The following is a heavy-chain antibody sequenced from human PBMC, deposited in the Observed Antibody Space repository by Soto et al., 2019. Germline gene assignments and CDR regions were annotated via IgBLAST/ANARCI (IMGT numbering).Heavy chain of an antibody. CDR2: IYYSGST. CDR3: ARVGIAAVGTPYYYGMDV. J-gene: IGHJ6*02. Sequence: SETLSLTCTVSGGSISSYYWSWIRQPPGKGLEWIGYIYYSGSTNYNPSLKSRVTISVDTSKNQFSLKLSSVTAADTAVYYCARVGIAAVGTPYYYGMDVWGQGTTVTVPS. D-gene: IGHD6-13*01. CDR1: GGSISSYY. V-gene: IGHV4-59*01.